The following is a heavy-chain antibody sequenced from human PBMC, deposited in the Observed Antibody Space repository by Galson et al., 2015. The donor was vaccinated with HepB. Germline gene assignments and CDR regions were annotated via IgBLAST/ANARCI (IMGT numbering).Heavy chain of an antibody. Sequence: TLSLTCAVYGGSFSGYYWSWIRQPPGKGLEWIGEINHSGSTNYNPSLKSRVTISVDTSKNQFSLKLSSVTAADTAVYYCAAADILLLDWFDPWGQGTLVTVSS. CDR2: INHSGST. CDR3: AAADILLLDWFDP. J-gene: IGHJ5*02. V-gene: IGHV4-34*01. CDR1: GGSFSGYY. D-gene: IGHD3-10*01.